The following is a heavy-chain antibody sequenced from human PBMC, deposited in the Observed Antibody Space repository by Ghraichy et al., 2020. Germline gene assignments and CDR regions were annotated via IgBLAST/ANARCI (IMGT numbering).Heavy chain of an antibody. D-gene: IGHD1-26*01. CDR2: IYYSGST. J-gene: IGHJ4*02. V-gene: IGHV4-39*01. CDR1: GGSISTYSYF. CDR3: ARHIGFVGATDAGFDY. Sequence: SETLSLTCTVSGGSISTYSYFWGWIRQPPGQGLEWIESIYYSGSTYYNPSLKSRVTISVDTSKNQFSLKLDSVTAAVTAVYFCARHIGFVGATDAGFDYWGQGTLVTVSS.